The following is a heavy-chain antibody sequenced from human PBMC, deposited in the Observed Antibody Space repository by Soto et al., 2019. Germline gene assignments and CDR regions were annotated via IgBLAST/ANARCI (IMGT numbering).Heavy chain of an antibody. Sequence: QVQLVQSGAEVKKPGSSVKVSCKASGGTFSSYTISWVRQAPGQGLEWMGRIIPILGIANYAQKFQGRVTIXXDXSXXTAYMELSSLRSEDTAVYYCASEAGNTKEGYGMDVWGQGTTVTVSS. V-gene: IGHV1-69*02. CDR3: ASEAGNTKEGYGMDV. D-gene: IGHD2-8*01. CDR2: IIPILGIA. J-gene: IGHJ6*02. CDR1: GGTFSSYT.